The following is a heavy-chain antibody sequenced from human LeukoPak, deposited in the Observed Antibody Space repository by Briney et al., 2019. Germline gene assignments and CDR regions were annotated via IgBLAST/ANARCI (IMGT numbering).Heavy chain of an antibody. Sequence: SVKVSCKXSGGTFSSYAISSVRQAPGQGLEWVGRIIPIFGSANYAQKFQGRVTITTDESTSTAYMELSSLRSEDTAVYYCSRDWRSIGGDSGSYDIWGQGTMVTVSS. CDR2: IIPIFGSA. J-gene: IGHJ3*02. CDR1: GGTFSSYA. V-gene: IGHV1-69*05. D-gene: IGHD1-26*01. CDR3: SRDWRSIGGDSGSYDI.